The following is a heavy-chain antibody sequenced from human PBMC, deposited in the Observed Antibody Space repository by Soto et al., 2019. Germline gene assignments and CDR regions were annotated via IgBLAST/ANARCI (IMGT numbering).Heavy chain of an antibody. CDR2: MNPNSGNT. Sequence: ASVKVSCKDSGYTFTSYDINWVRQATGQGLEWMGWMNPNSGNTGYAQKFQGRVTMTRNTSISTAYMELSSLRSEDTAVYYCARSSSSYYYYGMDVWGQGTTVTVSS. J-gene: IGHJ6*02. D-gene: IGHD6-6*01. V-gene: IGHV1-8*01. CDR1: GYTFTSYD. CDR3: ARSSSSYYYYGMDV.